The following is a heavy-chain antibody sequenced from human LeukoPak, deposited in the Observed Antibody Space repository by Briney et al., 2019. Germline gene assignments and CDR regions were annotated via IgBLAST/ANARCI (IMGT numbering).Heavy chain of an antibody. CDR1: GFTVSSTY. D-gene: IGHD6-19*01. CDR2: IYDSGTT. Sequence: GGSLRLSCAASGFTVSSTYLSWVRQAPGKGLEWVSVIYDSGTTYYADSVKGRFLIFRDTSKNTVDLQMNSLRVEDTAVYYCAGRRSSGWYAYWGQGTLVTVSS. J-gene: IGHJ4*02. CDR3: AGRRSSGWYAY. V-gene: IGHV3-53*01.